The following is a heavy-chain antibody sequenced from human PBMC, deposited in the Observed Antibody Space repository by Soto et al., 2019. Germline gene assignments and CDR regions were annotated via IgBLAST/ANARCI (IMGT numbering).Heavy chain of an antibody. CDR1: GFSLSTSGMC. D-gene: IGHD3-10*01. CDR2: IDWDDDK. CDR3: ARSRRSGYYYYMDV. V-gene: IGHV2-70*11. Sequence: SGPTLVNPTQTLTLTCTFSGFSLSTSGMCVNWIRQPPGKALEWLARIDWDDDKYYSASLKTRLTISKDTSKNQVVLTMTNMDPVDTATYYCARSRRSGYYYYMDVWGKGTTVTV. J-gene: IGHJ6*03.